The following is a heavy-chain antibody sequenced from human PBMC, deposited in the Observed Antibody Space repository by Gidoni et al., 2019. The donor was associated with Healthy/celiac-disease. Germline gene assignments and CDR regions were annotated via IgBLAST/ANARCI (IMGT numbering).Heavy chain of an antibody. CDR2: IKQDGREK. V-gene: IGHV3-7*04. Sequence: EVQLVESGGGLVQPGGSLRLSFAASGFTFSSYWMSWVRQAPGKGLEWVANIKQDGREKYYVDSVKGRFTISRDNAKNSLYLQMNSLRAEDTAVYYCARGGRGVMYAFEIWGQGTMVTVSS. D-gene: IGHD3-10*01. CDR3: ARGGRGVMYAFEI. CDR1: GFTFSSYW. J-gene: IGHJ3*02.